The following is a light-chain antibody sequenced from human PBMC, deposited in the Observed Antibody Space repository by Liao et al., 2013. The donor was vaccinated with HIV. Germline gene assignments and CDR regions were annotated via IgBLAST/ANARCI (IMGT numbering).Light chain of an antibody. CDR1: NIGSKS. CDR2: YDS. CDR3: QSADSSGTYVV. V-gene: IGLV3-21*01. Sequence: SYELTQPPSVSEAPGKTARMTCGGNNIGSKSVHWYQQKPGQAPVLVIYYDSDRPSGIPERFSGSSSGTTVTLTISGVQAEDEADYYCQSADSSGTYVVFGGGTKLTVL. J-gene: IGLJ2*01.